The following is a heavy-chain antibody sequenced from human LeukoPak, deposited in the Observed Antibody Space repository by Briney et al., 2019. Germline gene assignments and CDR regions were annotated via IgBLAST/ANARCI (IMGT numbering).Heavy chain of an antibody. J-gene: IGHJ4*02. Sequence: ASVKVSCKPSGYTFTSYVINCVREATGQGVEWMGWMNPNIGDTGYAQKFQGRVTITRNTSISTAYMELSSLRSEDTAVYYCARGGVHDFWSGYYRYEYYFDYWGQGTLVTVSS. CDR1: GYTFTSYV. CDR2: MNPNIGDT. D-gene: IGHD3-3*01. CDR3: ARGGVHDFWSGYYRYEYYFDY. V-gene: IGHV1-8*03.